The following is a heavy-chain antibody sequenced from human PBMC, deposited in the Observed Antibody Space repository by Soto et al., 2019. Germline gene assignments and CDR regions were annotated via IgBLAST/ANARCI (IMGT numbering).Heavy chain of an antibody. CDR3: ARDLLFDSSGYPPRGYFDY. CDR2: INPNSGGT. J-gene: IGHJ4*02. CDR1: GGTFSSYVISWVRQASYA. D-gene: IGHD3-22*01. V-gene: IGHV1-2*02. Sequence: ASVKVSCKASGGTFSSYVISWVRQASYAISWVRQAPGQGLEWMGWINPNSGGTNYAQKFQGRVTMTRDTSISTAYMELSRLRSDDTAVYYCARDLLFDSSGYPPRGYFDYWGQGTLVTVSS.